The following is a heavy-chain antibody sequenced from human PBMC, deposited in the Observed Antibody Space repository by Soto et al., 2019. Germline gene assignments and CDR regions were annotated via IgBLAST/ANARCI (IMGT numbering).Heavy chain of an antibody. V-gene: IGHV4-59*11. CDR1: SGSIGIHC. J-gene: IGHJ4*02. CDR2: IYSSGST. Sequence: SQTLSLTRALASGSIGIHCCSWFRQPPGKGVEWIGNIYSSGSTNYHPSLKSRGTIRVDTSKNQDSLKLSSVTAADTSVYYRAREWGGYFGYRGQGTLVNVPP. D-gene: IGHD3-16*01. CDR3: AREWGGYFGY.